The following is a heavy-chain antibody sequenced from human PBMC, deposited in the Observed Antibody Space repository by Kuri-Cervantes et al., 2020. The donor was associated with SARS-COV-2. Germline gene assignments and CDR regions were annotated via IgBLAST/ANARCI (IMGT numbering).Heavy chain of an antibody. Sequence: GGSLRLSCAASGFTFSSYSMNWVRQAPGKGLEWVSSISSSSNYIYYADSVRGRFTISRDNAKNSLYLQMNSLRAEDTAVYYRAKDSALVVAAPILSFLDYWGQGTLVTVSS. V-gene: IGHV3-21*01. CDR1: GFTFSSYS. D-gene: IGHD2-15*01. J-gene: IGHJ4*02. CDR3: AKDSALVVAAPILSFLDY. CDR2: ISSSSNYI.